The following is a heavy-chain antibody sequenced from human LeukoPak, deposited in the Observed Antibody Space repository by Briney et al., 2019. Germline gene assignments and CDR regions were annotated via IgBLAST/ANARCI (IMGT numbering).Heavy chain of an antibody. D-gene: IGHD2-15*01. CDR2: MNPNSGNT. CDR1: GYTFTSYD. CDR3: ARGELLLDHLDY. J-gene: IGHJ4*02. V-gene: IGHV1-8*01. Sequence: ASVKVSCKASGYTFTSYDINWVRQATGQGLEWMGWMNPNSGNTGYAQKFQGRVTMTRNTSISTAYMELSSLRSEDTAVYYCARGELLLDHLDYWGQGTLVTVSS.